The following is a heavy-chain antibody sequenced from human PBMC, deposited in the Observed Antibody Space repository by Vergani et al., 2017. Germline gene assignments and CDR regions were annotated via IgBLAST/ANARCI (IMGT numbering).Heavy chain of an antibody. Sequence: QVQLQESGPGRVKPSETLSSTCSVFGYSISRGYFWGWFRQPPGKGLEWIGNIFHTGLTYRTPSLRSRVAISVDTSRNQFSLKLRSVTAADTAAYFCARGGLPDAFDIWGQGTLVTVSS. CDR3: ARGGLPDAFDI. CDR1: GYSISRGYF. J-gene: IGHJ3*02. CDR2: IFHTGLT. V-gene: IGHV4-38-2*02. D-gene: IGHD3-10*01.